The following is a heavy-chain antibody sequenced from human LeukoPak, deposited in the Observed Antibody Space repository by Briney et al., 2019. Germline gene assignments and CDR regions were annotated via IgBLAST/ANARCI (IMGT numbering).Heavy chain of an antibody. CDR2: IYYSGST. V-gene: IGHV4-59*01. D-gene: IGHD7-27*01. Sequence: SETLSLTCTVSGGSISSYYWSWIRQPPGKGLEWIGYIYYSGSTNYNPSLKSRVTISVDTSENQFSLKLSSVTAADTAVYYCAREELGYFDYWGQGTLVTVSS. CDR3: AREELGYFDY. J-gene: IGHJ4*02. CDR1: GGSISSYY.